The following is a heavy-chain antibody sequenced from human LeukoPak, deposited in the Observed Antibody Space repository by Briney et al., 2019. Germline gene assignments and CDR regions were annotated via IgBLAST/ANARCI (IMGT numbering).Heavy chain of an antibody. J-gene: IGHJ4*02. Sequence: ASVKVSCKASGYTFTDYYMHWVRQAPGQGLEWMGWINPNSGGTKYAQKFQGRVTMTRDTSINTAYTELSRLTYDDTAVYYCAGLPRYNWNEPLDYWGQGTLVTVSS. V-gene: IGHV1-2*02. CDR1: GYTFTDYY. CDR2: INPNSGGT. D-gene: IGHD1-20*01. CDR3: AGLPRYNWNEPLDY.